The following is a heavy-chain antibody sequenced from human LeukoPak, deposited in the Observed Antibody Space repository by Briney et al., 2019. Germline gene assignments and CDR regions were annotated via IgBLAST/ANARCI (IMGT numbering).Heavy chain of an antibody. J-gene: IGHJ6*03. CDR3: ARAPPGYYYMDV. Sequence: ASVKVSCKASGYTFTGYYMHWVRQAPGQGLEWMGRINTNSGGTNYAQKFQGRVTMTRDTSIRTAYMELNRLRSDDTDVYYCARAPPGYYYMDVWGKGTTVTVSS. CDR1: GYTFTGYY. V-gene: IGHV1-2*05. CDR2: INTNSGGT.